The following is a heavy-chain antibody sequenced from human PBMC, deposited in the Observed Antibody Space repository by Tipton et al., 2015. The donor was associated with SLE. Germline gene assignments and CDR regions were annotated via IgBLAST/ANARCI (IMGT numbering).Heavy chain of an antibody. CDR2: ISSSSSYI. V-gene: IGHV3-21*04. J-gene: IGHJ4*02. CDR1: GFTFSSYS. D-gene: IGHD2-21*01. CDR3: ARDQVGMGDFDS. Sequence: GSLRLSCAASGFTFSSYSMNWVRQAPGKGLEWVSSISSSSSYIYYADSVKGRFTISRDNAKNSLYLQMNSLRAEDTAVYYCARDQVGMGDFDSWGPGTLVTVSS.